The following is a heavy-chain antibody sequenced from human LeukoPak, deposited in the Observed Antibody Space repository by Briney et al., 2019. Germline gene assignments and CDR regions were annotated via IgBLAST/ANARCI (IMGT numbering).Heavy chain of an antibody. V-gene: IGHV1-2*06. CDR1: GYTFTGYY. D-gene: IGHD6-13*01. CDR2: INPNSGGT. J-gene: IGHJ4*02. Sequence: ASVKVFCKASGYTFTGYYMHWVRQAPGQGLEWMGRINPNSGGTNYAQKLQGRVTMTRDTSISTAYMELSRLRSDDTAVYYCARIAAADLDFDYWGQGTLVTVSS. CDR3: ARIAAADLDFDY.